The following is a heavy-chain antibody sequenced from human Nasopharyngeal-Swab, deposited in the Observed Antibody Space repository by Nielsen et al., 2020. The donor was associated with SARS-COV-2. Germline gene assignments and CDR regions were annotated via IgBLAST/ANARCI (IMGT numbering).Heavy chain of an antibody. CDR3: AKPSGGSYLNPFDY. Sequence: GESLKISCAASGFTFDDYGMSWVRQAPGKGLEWVSGINWNGGSTGYADSVKGRFTISRDNSKNTLYLQMNSLRAEDTAVYYCAKPSGGSYLNPFDYWGQGTLVTVSS. V-gene: IGHV3-20*04. CDR2: INWNGGST. CDR1: GFTFDDYG. D-gene: IGHD1-26*01. J-gene: IGHJ4*02.